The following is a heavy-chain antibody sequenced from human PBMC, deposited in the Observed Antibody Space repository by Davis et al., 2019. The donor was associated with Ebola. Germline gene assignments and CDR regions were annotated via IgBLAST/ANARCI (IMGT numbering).Heavy chain of an antibody. J-gene: IGHJ4*02. D-gene: IGHD2-8*01. CDR2: SSHGGSST. Sequence: GESLKISCAGSGFTVSSYAMDWVRQAPGKGLEWVAASSHGGSSTFYADSVKGRFTISRDNSKNTVYLQMNSLRADDTAVYYCAKGTYAGYWGQGTLVTVSS. CDR1: GFTVSSYA. V-gene: IGHV3-30*04. CDR3: AKGTYAGY.